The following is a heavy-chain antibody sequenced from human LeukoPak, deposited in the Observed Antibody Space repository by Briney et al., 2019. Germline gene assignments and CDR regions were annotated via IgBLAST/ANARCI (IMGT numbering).Heavy chain of an antibody. J-gene: IGHJ3*02. V-gene: IGHV4-61*02. CDR1: GGSISSGSYY. D-gene: IGHD3-10*01. Sequence: NTSQTLSLTCTVSGGSISSGSYYWSWIRQPAGKGLEWIGRIYTSGSTNYNPSLKSRVTISVDTSKNQFSLKLSSVTAADTAVYYCARSDYYGSGHDAFDIWGQGTMVTVSS. CDR3: ARSDYYGSGHDAFDI. CDR2: IYTSGST.